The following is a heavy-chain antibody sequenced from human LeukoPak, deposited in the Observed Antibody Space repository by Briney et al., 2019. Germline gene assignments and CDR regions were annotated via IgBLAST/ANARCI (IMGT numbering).Heavy chain of an antibody. CDR2: ISSSSSYI. J-gene: IGHJ3*02. D-gene: IGHD6-13*01. CDR1: GFTFSSYS. V-gene: IGHV3-21*04. Sequence: GGSLRLSCAASGFTFSSYSMNWVRQAPGKGLEWVSSISSSSSYIYYADSVKGRFTISRDNSKNTLDLQMNSLRAEDTAVYYCAKDKAAAGTSAFDIWGQGTMVTVSS. CDR3: AKDKAAAGTSAFDI.